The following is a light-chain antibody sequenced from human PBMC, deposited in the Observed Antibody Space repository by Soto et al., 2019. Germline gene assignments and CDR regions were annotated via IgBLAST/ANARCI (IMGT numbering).Light chain of an antibody. CDR3: QQYGSSPT. CDR1: QSLSSGY. Sequence: EIVLTQSPFTLSLSPGERVTLSCRASQSLSSGYLAWYQQKFGQAPRLLIYDASRRATGIPERFSGSGSGTVFTLTINRLEHEDFAVYYCQQYGSSPTFGLGTKVDIK. CDR2: DAS. V-gene: IGKV3-20*01. J-gene: IGKJ1*01.